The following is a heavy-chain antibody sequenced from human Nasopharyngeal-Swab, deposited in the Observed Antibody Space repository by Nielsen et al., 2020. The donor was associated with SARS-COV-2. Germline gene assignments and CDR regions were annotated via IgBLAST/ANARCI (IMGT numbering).Heavy chain of an antibody. J-gene: IGHJ4*02. D-gene: IGHD6-19*01. V-gene: IGHV4-4*02. Sequence: SETLSLTCAVSGGSISSSNWWSWVRQPPGKGLEWIGEIYHSGSTNYNPSLKSRVTISVDKSKNQFSLQLNSVTPEDTAVYYCARAGYSSGWDFDYWGQGTLVTVSS. CDR3: ARAGYSSGWDFDY. CDR2: IYHSGST. CDR1: GGSISSSNW.